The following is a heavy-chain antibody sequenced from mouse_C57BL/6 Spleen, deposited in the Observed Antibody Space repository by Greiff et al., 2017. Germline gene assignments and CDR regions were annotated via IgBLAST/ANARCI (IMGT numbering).Heavy chain of an antibody. Sequence: EVQLVESGAELVRPGASVKLSCTASGFNIKDDYMHWVKQRPEQGLEWIGWIDPENGDTEYASKFQGKATITADTSSNTAYLQLSSLTSEDTAVYYCTTHSNPWFAYWGQGTLVTVSA. CDR1: GFNIKDDY. J-gene: IGHJ3*01. D-gene: IGHD2-5*01. CDR2: IDPENGDT. CDR3: TTHSNPWFAY. V-gene: IGHV14-4*01.